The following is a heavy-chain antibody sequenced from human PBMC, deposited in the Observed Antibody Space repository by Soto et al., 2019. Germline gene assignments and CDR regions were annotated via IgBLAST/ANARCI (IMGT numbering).Heavy chain of an antibody. J-gene: IGHJ4*02. V-gene: IGHV1-18*01. CDR3: ARDGSGYDWVIDY. D-gene: IGHD5-12*01. CDR1: GYTFTSYD. CDR2: ISANNGNT. Sequence: ASVKVSCKASGYTFTSYDINWVRQATGQGLEWMGWISANNGNTNYAQKLQGRVTMTTDTSTSTAYMELRSLRSDDTAVYYCARDGSGYDWVIDYWGQGTLVTVSS.